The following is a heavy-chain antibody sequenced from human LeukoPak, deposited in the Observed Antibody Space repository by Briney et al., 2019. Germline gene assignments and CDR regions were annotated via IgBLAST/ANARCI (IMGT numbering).Heavy chain of an antibody. D-gene: IGHD3-22*01. J-gene: IGHJ4*02. CDR2: IYHSGST. CDR3: ARGGNYYDSSGYSDVPYYFDY. Sequence: PSQTLFLTCAVSGGSISSGGYSWSWIRQPPGKGLEWIGYIYHSGSTYYNPSLKSRVTISVDRSKNQFSLKLSSVTAADTAVYYCARGGNYYDSSGYSDVPYYFDYWGQGTLVTVSS. V-gene: IGHV4-30-2*01. CDR1: GGSISSGGYS.